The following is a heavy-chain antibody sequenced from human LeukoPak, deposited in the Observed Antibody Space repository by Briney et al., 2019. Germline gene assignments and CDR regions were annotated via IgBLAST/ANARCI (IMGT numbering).Heavy chain of an antibody. V-gene: IGHV3-30-3*01. D-gene: IGHD3-22*01. CDR2: IPYDGSNK. CDR3: ARGRITMIVVVIPDWFDP. CDR1: GFTFSSYA. J-gene: IGHJ5*02. Sequence: GRSLRLSCAASGFTFSSYAMHWVRQAPGKGLEWVAVIPYDGSNKYYADSVKGRFTISRDNSKNTLYLQMNSLRAEDTAVYYCARGRITMIVVVIPDWFDPWGQGTLVTVSS.